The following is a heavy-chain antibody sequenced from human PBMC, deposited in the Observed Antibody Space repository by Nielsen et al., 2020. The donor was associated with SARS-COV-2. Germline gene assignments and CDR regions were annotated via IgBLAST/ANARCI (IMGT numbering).Heavy chain of an antibody. CDR1: GFTFSNFA. D-gene: IGHD3-10*01. Sequence: GGSLRLSCAASGFTFSNFAINWVRQAPGKGLEWVGRIKSKVDGGTTDYAGPVKGRFTISRDDSKNTLYLQMNSLKTEDTAVYYCTTGGITMVRGVMQYWGQGTLVTVSP. CDR2: IKSKVDGGTT. V-gene: IGHV3-15*01. J-gene: IGHJ1*01. CDR3: TTGGITMVRGVMQY.